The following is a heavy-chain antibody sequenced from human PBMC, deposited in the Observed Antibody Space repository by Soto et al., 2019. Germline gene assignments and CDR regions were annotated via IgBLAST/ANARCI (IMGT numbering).Heavy chain of an antibody. CDR1: GFTFSSYA. D-gene: IGHD6-6*01. V-gene: IGHV3-23*01. J-gene: IGHJ5*02. CDR2: ISGSGGST. Sequence: GSLRLSCAASGFTFSSYAMSWVRQAPGKGLEWVSAISGSGGSTYYADSVKGRFTISSDNSKNTLYLQMNSLRAEDTAVYYCATRIAARPDNWFDPWGQGTLVTVSS. CDR3: ATRIAARPDNWFDP.